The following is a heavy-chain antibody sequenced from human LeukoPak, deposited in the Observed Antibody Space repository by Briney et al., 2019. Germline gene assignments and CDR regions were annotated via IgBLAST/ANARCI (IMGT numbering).Heavy chain of an antibody. CDR3: ARDGRNSGSYPHYYYYGMDV. CDR2: IYYSGST. J-gene: IGHJ6*02. Sequence: SQTLSLTCTVSGGSISSGGYYWSWIRQHPGKGLEWIGYIYYSGSTNYNPSLKSRVTISVDTSKNQFSLKLSSVTAADTAVYYCARDGRNSGSYPHYYYYGMDVWGQGTTVTVSS. D-gene: IGHD3-10*01. V-gene: IGHV4-61*08. CDR1: GGSISSGGYY.